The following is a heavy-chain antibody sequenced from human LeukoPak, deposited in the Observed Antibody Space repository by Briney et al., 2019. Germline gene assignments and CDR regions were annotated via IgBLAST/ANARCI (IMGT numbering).Heavy chain of an antibody. V-gene: IGHV1-69*13. CDR3: ASGVVVAATYYYGMDV. D-gene: IGHD2-15*01. Sequence: SVKVSCKASGGTFSSYAISWVQQAPGQGLEWMGGIIPIFGTANYAQKFQGRVTITADESTSTAYMELSSLRSEDTAVYYCASGVVVAATYYYGMDVWGQGTTVTVSS. J-gene: IGHJ6*02. CDR2: IIPIFGTA. CDR1: GGTFSSYA.